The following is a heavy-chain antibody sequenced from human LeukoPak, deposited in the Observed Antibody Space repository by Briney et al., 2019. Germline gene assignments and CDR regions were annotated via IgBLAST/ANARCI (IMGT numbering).Heavy chain of an antibody. V-gene: IGHV1-18*01. CDR1: GYTFTSYG. J-gene: IGHJ4*02. Sequence: ASVKVSCKASGYTFTSYGISWVRQAPGQGLEWMGWISAYNGNTNYAQKLQGRVTMTTDTSTSTAYMELRSLRSDDTAVYHCAIAPNYYDSSGYKIDYWGQGTLVTVSS. CDR3: AIAPNYYDSSGYKIDY. CDR2: ISAYNGNT. D-gene: IGHD3-22*01.